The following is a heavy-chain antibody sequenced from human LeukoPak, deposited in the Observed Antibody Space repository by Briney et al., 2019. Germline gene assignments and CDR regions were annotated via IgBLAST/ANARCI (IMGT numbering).Heavy chain of an antibody. CDR3: AREGRYSYGYGETDY. CDR2: IIPIFGTA. V-gene: IGHV1-69*13. J-gene: IGHJ4*02. Sequence: GASVKVFCKASGYTFTSYDINWARQATGQGLEWMGGIIPIFGTANYAQKFQGRVTITADESTSTAYMELSSLRSEDTAVYYCAREGRYSYGYGETDYWGQGTLVTVSS. D-gene: IGHD5-18*01. CDR1: GYTFTSYD.